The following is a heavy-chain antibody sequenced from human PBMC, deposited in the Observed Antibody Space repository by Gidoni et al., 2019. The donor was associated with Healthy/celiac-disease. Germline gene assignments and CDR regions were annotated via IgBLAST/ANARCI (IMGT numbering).Heavy chain of an antibody. Sequence: QVQLVESGGGVVQPGGSLRLSCAASGFTFSSHGMHWVRQPPGKGLGWVAFIRYDGSNKYYADSVKGRFTISRDNSKNTLYLQMNSLRAEDTAVYYCAKGITGTTNLDFDYWGQGTLVTVSS. CDR3: AKGITGTTNLDFDY. V-gene: IGHV3-30*02. D-gene: IGHD1-7*01. CDR2: IRYDGSNK. CDR1: GFTFSSHG. J-gene: IGHJ4*02.